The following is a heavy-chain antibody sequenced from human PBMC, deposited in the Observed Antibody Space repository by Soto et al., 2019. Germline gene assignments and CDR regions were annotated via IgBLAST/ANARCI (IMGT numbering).Heavy chain of an antibody. CDR1: GYAFTTSA. V-gene: IGHV1-3*01. J-gene: IGHJ5*02. D-gene: IGHD1-26*01. CDR3: ARASGRSKLLPFYFDP. CDR2: INPATGDT. Sequence: QVHLVQSGAEVQKPGASVRISCQASGYAFTTSAIHWVRQAPGQSLEWMGWINPATGDTKYSQNVRGRVTFALDASATTAYMELRSLASDDTAVYYCARASGRSKLLPFYFDPWGQGTQVTVSS.